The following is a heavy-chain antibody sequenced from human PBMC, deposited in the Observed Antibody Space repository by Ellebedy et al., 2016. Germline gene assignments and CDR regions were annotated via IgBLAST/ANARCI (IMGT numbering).Heavy chain of an antibody. J-gene: IGHJ4*02. CDR1: GFTFSSYG. CDR2: ISYDGSNK. CDR3: ARAGWEPSYYFDY. D-gene: IGHD1-26*01. Sequence: GESLKISXAASGFTFSSYGMHWVRQAPGKGLEWVAVISYDGSNKYYADSVKGRFTISRDNSKNTLYLQMNSLRAEDTAVYYCARAGWEPSYYFDYWGQGTLVTVSS. V-gene: IGHV3-30*19.